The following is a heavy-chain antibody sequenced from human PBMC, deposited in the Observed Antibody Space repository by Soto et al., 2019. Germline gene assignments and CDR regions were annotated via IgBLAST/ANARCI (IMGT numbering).Heavy chain of an antibody. V-gene: IGHV1-18*01. CDR1: GYTFTSYG. J-gene: IGHJ4*02. Sequence: ASVKVSCKASGYTFTSYGISWVRQAPGQGLEWMGWISAYNGNTNYAQKLQGRVTMTTDTSTSTAYMELRSLRSDDTAVYYCARDTSSGPVTNMFSYWGQGTLVTVSS. CDR2: ISAYNGNT. D-gene: IGHD6-19*01. CDR3: ARDTSSGPVTNMFSY.